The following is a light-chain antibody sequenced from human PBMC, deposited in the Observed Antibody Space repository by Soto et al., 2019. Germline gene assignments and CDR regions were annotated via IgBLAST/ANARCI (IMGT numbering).Light chain of an antibody. CDR1: QSVSSSY. J-gene: IGKJ3*01. CDR3: QHYGSSPFT. Sequence: EIVLTQSPGTLSLSPGERATLSCRASQSVSSSYLAWYQQKPGQAPRLPIYGASSRATGIPDRFSGSGSGTDFTLTISRLEPEDFAVYYCQHYGSSPFTFGPGTKVDIK. CDR2: GAS. V-gene: IGKV3-20*01.